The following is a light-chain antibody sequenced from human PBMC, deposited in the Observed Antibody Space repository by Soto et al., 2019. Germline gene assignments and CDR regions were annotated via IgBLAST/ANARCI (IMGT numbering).Light chain of an antibody. V-gene: IGKV3-11*01. CDR1: QSVSYY. J-gene: IGKJ4*01. CDR3: QQRYSYPLT. Sequence: EIVLTQSPATLSLSPGDRASLSCRASQSVSYYLAWYQQRPGQARRLLIFDASNRATGIPARFSGTGSGTDFTLTISTLEPEDFAVYYCQQRYSYPLTFGGGTIV. CDR2: DAS.